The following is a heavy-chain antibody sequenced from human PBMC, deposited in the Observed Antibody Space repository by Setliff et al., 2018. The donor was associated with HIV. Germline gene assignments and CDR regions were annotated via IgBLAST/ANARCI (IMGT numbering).Heavy chain of an antibody. J-gene: IGHJ3*01. Sequence: GGSLRLSCAASGFTFSSYGMHWVRQAPGKGLEWVALISYDGSNKYYADSVKGRFTISRDNSKNTLYLRMNSLRAEDTALYYCAKIPHAGDSAFDVWGQGTMVTVS. D-gene: IGHD7-27*01. CDR3: AKIPHAGDSAFDV. V-gene: IGHV3-30*18. CDR1: GFTFSSYG. CDR2: ISYDGSNK.